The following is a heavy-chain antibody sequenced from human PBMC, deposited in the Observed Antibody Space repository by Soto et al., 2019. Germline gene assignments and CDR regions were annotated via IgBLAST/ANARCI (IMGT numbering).Heavy chain of an antibody. D-gene: IGHD1-20*01. V-gene: IGHV3-72*01. CDR3: ARVYRSNWKDAYFDY. J-gene: IGHJ4*02. Sequence: GGSLRLSCAASGFTFSDHYMDWVRQAPGKGLEWVGRIRNRANSYTTEFAASVKGRFTISRDDSKNSLYLQMSTLKTEDTAVYYCARVYRSNWKDAYFDYWGQGTLVTVSS. CDR2: IRNRANSYTT. CDR1: GFTFSDHY.